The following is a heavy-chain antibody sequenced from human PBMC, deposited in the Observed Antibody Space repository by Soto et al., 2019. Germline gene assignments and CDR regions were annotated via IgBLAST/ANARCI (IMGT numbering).Heavy chain of an antibody. CDR3: ARMGRRYSSSFPDYYYYGMDV. J-gene: IGHJ6*02. D-gene: IGHD6-6*01. CDR2: IIPIFGTA. CDR1: GGTFSSYA. Sequence: SVKVSCKASGGTFSSYAISWVRQAPGQGLEWMGGIIPIFGTANYAQKFQGRVTITADKSTSTAYMELSSLRSEDTAVYYCARMGRRYSSSFPDYYYYGMDVWGQGPTVTVSS. V-gene: IGHV1-69*06.